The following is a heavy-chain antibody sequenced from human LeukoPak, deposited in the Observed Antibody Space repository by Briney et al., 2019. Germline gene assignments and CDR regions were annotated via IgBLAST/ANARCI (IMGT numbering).Heavy chain of an antibody. CDR2: INHSGST. V-gene: IGHV4-34*01. D-gene: IGHD6-13*01. J-gene: IGHJ5*02. CDR1: GGSFSGYY. Sequence: SETLSLTCAVYGGSFSGYYWSWIRQPPGKGLEWIGEINHSGSTNYNPSLKSRVTISVDTSKNQFSLKLSSVTAADTAVYYCARGPPRGNNWFDPWGQGTLVTVSS. CDR3: ARGPPRGNNWFDP.